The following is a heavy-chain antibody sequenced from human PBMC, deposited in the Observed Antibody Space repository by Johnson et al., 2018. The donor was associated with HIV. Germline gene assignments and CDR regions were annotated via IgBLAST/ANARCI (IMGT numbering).Heavy chain of an antibody. CDR3: ARDLGGGYSSSSYAFDI. Sequence: QVQLVESGGGAVQPGKSLRLSCAASGFTFSGYGMHWVRQAPGKGLEWVAVISYDGSNKYYADSVKGRFTISRDNSKNTLYLQMNSLRAEDTAVYYCARDLGGGYSSSSYAFDIWGQGTMVTVSS. CDR2: ISYDGSNK. V-gene: IGHV3-30*03. CDR1: GFTFSGYG. J-gene: IGHJ3*02. D-gene: IGHD6-6*01.